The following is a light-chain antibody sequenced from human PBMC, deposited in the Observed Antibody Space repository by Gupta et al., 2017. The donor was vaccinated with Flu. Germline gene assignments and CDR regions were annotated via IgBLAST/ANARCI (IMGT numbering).Light chain of an antibody. J-gene: IGKJ1*01. CDR3: QQYNSYSWT. CDR2: KAS. Sequence: DIQMTQSPSTLSASVGERVTITCRARPSIRSWLAWYQQKPGKAPKLLIYKASSLESGVPSSFSGSGSGTEFTLTISSLQPDDFATYYCQQYNSYSWTFGQGTKVEIK. V-gene: IGKV1-5*03. CDR1: PSIRSW.